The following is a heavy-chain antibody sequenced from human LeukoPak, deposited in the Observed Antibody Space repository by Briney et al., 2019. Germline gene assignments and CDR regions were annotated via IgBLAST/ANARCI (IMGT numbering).Heavy chain of an antibody. CDR2: ISYDGSSK. CDR3: ANEIRPNDY. CDR1: GFTFSSYG. D-gene: IGHD4-17*01. Sequence: GGSLRLSCAASGFTFSSYGMHWVRQAPGKGLEWVAVISYDGSSKYYADSVKGRFTISRDNSKNTVYLQMNSLRAEDTAVYYCANEIRPNDYWGQGTLVTVSS. J-gene: IGHJ4*02. V-gene: IGHV3-30*18.